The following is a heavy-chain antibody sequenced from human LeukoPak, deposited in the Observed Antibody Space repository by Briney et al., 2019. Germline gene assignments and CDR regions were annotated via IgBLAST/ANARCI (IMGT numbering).Heavy chain of an antibody. V-gene: IGHV5-51*01. J-gene: IGHJ4*02. CDR2: IYPGDSDT. D-gene: IGHD4-17*01. CDR3: ASTAYGDYRWDF. Sequence: GESLQISCLGSGYSFTTYWIGWARQLPGKGLEWMGIIYPGDSDTRYSPSFQGQVTISADKSISTAYLQWSSLKASDTAMYYCASTAYGDYRWDFSGQGTLVTVSS. CDR1: GYSFTTYW.